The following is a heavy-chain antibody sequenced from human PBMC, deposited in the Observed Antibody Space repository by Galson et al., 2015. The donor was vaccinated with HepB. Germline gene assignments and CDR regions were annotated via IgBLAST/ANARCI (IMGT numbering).Heavy chain of an antibody. CDR1: GATFSSFL. CDR3: ARESAAATGTSNYYYGLDV. V-gene: IGHV1-69*10. CDR2: SIPMVNMA. Sequence: SVKVSCKASGATFSSFLITWVRQAPGQGLEWMGRSIPMVNMAHYAQKFQGRVTITADTSTSTVYMEMSSLGSDDAAIYFCARESAAATGTSNYYYGLDVWGQWTTVTVCS. D-gene: IGHD6-13*01. J-gene: IGHJ6*02.